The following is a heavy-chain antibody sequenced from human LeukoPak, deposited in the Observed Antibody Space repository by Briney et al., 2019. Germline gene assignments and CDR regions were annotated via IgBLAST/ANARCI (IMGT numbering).Heavy chain of an antibody. V-gene: IGHV1-18*04. Sequence: GASVKVSCKASGYTFTSYGISWVRQAPGQGLEWMGWISAYNGNTNYAQKLQGRVTMTTVTSTSTAYMELRSLRSDDTAVYYCARFKRVWFGELLLGYYYGMDVWGKGTTVTVSS. CDR3: ARFKRVWFGELLLGYYYGMDV. J-gene: IGHJ6*04. CDR2: ISAYNGNT. CDR1: GYTFTSYG. D-gene: IGHD3-10*01.